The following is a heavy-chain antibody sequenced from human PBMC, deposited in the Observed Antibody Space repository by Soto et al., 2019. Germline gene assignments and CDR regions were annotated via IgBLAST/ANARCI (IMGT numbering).Heavy chain of an antibody. Sequence: GGFLRLSCAASGLNFSSYAMSWVRQAPGKGLEWVSAISGSGGSTYYADSVKGRFTISRDNSKNTLYLQMNSLKAEDTAVYYCAKGGSTLKFDYWGQGTLVTVSS. J-gene: IGHJ4*02. D-gene: IGHD3-10*01. V-gene: IGHV3-23*01. CDR2: ISGSGGST. CDR1: GLNFSSYA. CDR3: AKGGSTLKFDY.